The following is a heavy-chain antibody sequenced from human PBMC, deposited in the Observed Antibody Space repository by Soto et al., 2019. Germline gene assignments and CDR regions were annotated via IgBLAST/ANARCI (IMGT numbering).Heavy chain of an antibody. J-gene: IGHJ6*02. V-gene: IGHV4-30-2*06. CDR3: ARDYYGMDV. Sequence: TLSVTFTVAGGSITSGGYSWTWIRQSPGKGLEWIGYTYQSGSAYYNPSLKSRVTISVDRSKNQFSLNLTSVTAADTAVYYCARDYYGMDVWGQGPTVTVSS. CDR2: TYQSGSA. CDR1: GGSITSGGYS.